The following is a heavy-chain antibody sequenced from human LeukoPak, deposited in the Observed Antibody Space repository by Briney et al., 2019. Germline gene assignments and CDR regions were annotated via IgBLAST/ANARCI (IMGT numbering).Heavy chain of an antibody. V-gene: IGHV5-51*01. D-gene: IGHD5-12*01. CDR2: IYPSDSDT. CDR1: GYSFTNYW. J-gene: IGHJ4*02. CDR3: ARQRDSGFDFDS. Sequence: GEPLKIPCMGSGYSFTNYWIGWVGHVPGSGLELMGVIYPSDSDTRYSPSFRGQVTISAHKSIDTADLPANSLKASDTAMYYSARQRDSGFDFDSWGQGTLVTVSS.